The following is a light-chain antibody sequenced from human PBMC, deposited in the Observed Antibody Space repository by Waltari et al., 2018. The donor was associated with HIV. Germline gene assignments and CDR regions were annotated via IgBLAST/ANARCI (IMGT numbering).Light chain of an antibody. J-gene: IGLJ3*02. CDR1: SSNIGANYD. V-gene: IGLV1-40*01. Sequence: QSVLTQPPSVSGAPGQRVTIPCTGSSSNIGANYDVPWYQQLPGTAPKLLIYANNNRPSGVPDRFSGSKSDTSASLAITGLQAEDEANYYCQSYDSSLSGWVFGGGTKLTVL. CDR2: ANN. CDR3: QSYDSSLSGWV.